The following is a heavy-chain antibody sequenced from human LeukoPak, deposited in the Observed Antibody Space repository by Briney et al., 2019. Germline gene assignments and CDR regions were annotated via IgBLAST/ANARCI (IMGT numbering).Heavy chain of an antibody. J-gene: IGHJ4*02. CDR3: ARHSITMIVVAIDY. D-gene: IGHD3-22*01. V-gene: IGHV4-38-2*01. CDR2: IYHSGTT. CDR1: GYSISSGYY. Sequence: SETLSLTCGVSGYSISSGYYWGWIRQPPGKGLEWIGTIYHSGTTYYNPSLKSRVTISVDTSKNQFSLKLSSVTAADTAVYYCARHSITMIVVAIDYWGQGTLVAVSS.